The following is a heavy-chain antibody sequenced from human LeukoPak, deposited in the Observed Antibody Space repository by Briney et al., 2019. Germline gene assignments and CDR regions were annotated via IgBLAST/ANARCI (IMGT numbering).Heavy chain of an antibody. CDR2: IKQDGSEK. CDR1: GFTFSSYW. V-gene: IGHV3-7*01. D-gene: IGHD5-12*01. CDR3: ARDPVRGYSGYEGDY. J-gene: IGHJ4*02. Sequence: GSLRLSCAASGFTFSSYWMSWIRQAPGKGLEWVANIKQDGSEKYYVHSVKGRFTISRDNAKNSLYLQMNSLRAEDTAVYNCARDPVRGYSGYEGDYWGQGTLVTVSS.